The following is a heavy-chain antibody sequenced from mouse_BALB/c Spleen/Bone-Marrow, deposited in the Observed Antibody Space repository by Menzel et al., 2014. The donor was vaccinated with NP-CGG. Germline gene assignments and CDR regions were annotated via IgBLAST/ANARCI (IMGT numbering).Heavy chain of an antibody. CDR3: ARSGKVRNAMDY. CDR1: GYTFXDHA. CDR2: ISGYYGDA. J-gene: IGHJ4*01. Sequence: QVQLQQSGAKLVRPGVSVKISCKGSGYTFXDHAIHWVKRSHAKSLEWIGVISGYYGDAIYNQKFKGKATMTVDKSSSTAYMELARLASEDSAIYYCARSGKVRNAMDYWGQGTSVTASS. D-gene: IGHD2-14*01. V-gene: IGHV1S137*01.